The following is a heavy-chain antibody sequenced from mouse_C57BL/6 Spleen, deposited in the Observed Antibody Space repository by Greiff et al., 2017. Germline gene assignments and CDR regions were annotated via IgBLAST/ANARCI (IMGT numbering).Heavy chain of an antibody. CDR1: GYTFTSYD. CDR3: ARRSNWDDYYAMDY. D-gene: IGHD4-1*01. CDR2: IYPRDGST. Sequence: VQLVESGPELVKPGASVKLSCKASGYTFTSYDINWVKQRPGQGLEWIGWIYPRDGSTKYNEKFKGKATLTVDTSSSTAYMELHSLTSEDSAVYFCARRSNWDDYYAMDYWGQGTSVTVSS. V-gene: IGHV1-85*01. J-gene: IGHJ4*01.